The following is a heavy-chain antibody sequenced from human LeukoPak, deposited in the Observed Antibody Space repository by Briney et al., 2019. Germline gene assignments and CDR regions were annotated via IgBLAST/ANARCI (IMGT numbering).Heavy chain of an antibody. Sequence: ASVKVSCKASGYTFTGYHIHWVRQAPGQGLQWMGRITPNSGDTSYAQNFQDRFTMTRDTSINTAYMELSRLRSDDTAIYYCARDSSWFGGSDYWGQGTLVTVSS. CDR2: ITPNSGDT. CDR3: ARDSSWFGGSDY. V-gene: IGHV1-2*02. D-gene: IGHD3-10*01. CDR1: GYTFTGYH. J-gene: IGHJ4*02.